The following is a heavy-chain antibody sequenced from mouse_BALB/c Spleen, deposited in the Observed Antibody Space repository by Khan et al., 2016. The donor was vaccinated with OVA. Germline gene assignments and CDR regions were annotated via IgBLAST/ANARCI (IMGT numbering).Heavy chain of an antibody. CDR3: VNHGSTSAWFTY. D-gene: IGHD1-1*01. Sequence: QVQLQQSGAELAKPGASVKMSCKASGYTFTSFWMHWVKQRPGQGLEWIGYINPSTDYTEYNQRFKDKATLTADKSSSTAYMHLTSLTSDDSAVYYCVNHGSTSAWFTYWGQGTLVTVSA. J-gene: IGHJ3*01. CDR2: INPSTDYT. V-gene: IGHV1-7*01. CDR1: GYTFTSFW.